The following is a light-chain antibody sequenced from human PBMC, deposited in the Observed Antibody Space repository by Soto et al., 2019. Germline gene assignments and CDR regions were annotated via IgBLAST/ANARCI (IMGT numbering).Light chain of an antibody. CDR1: QSVGGD. CDR3: QQYENWPQLT. CDR2: GAS. J-gene: IGKJ4*01. Sequence: ERVMTQSPATLSVSPGERATLSCRASQSVGGDLAWYQQKPGQAPRLLIYGASSRAPGIPDRFSGSGSGTEFTLTTSSLQSEDSAVYYCQQYENWPQLTFGGGTKVDIK. V-gene: IGKV3-15*01.